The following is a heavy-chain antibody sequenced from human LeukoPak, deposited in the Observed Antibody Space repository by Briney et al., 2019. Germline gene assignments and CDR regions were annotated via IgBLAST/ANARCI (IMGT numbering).Heavy chain of an antibody. Sequence: VASVKVSCKASGYTFTSYGISWVRQAPGQGLEWMGGIIPIFGTANYAQKFQGRVTITADESTSTAYMELSSLRSEDTAVYYCARGRHDYGGNSGLDYWGQGTLVTVSS. CDR3: ARGRHDYGGNSGLDY. J-gene: IGHJ4*02. V-gene: IGHV1-69*13. CDR1: GYTFTSYG. D-gene: IGHD4-23*01. CDR2: IIPIFGTA.